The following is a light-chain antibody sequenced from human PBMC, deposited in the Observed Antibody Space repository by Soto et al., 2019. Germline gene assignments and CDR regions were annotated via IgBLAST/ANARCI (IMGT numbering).Light chain of an antibody. CDR1: NSNIGSHYD. CDR3: QSYDTTLSGSVI. V-gene: IGLV1-40*01. CDR2: GNT. Sequence: QSVLTQPPSVSGAPGQTVTISCTDTNSNIGSHYDVHWYQQLPGAAPKLLIYGNTNRPSGVPDRFSGSKSGTSASLAITGLQAEDEADYYCQSYDTTLSGSVIFGGGTKLTVL. J-gene: IGLJ2*01.